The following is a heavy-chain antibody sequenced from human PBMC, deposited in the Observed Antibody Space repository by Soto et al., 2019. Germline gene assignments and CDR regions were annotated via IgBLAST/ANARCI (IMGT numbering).Heavy chain of an antibody. Sequence: GGSLRLSCAASGFTFSSYAMSWVRQAPGKGLEWVSAISGSGGSTYYADSVKGRFTISRDNSKNTLYLQMNSLRAEDTAVYYCAKGLPYYDYIWGSYRQGDAFDIWGQGTMVTVSS. CDR2: ISGSGGST. D-gene: IGHD3-16*02. CDR3: AKGLPYYDYIWGSYRQGDAFDI. CDR1: GFTFSSYA. V-gene: IGHV3-23*01. J-gene: IGHJ3*02.